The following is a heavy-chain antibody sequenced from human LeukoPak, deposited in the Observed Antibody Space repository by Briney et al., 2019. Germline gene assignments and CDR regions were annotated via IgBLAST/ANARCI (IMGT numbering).Heavy chain of an antibody. Sequence: GGSLRLSCVASGFPFRSFSMNWVRQAPGKGLEWVSSISSSSTYIYYADSVKGRFTISRDNSKNTLYLQMNSLRAEDTAVYYCAKPRFTGYYDSSGYPDYWGQGTLVTVSS. CDR1: GFPFRSFS. J-gene: IGHJ4*02. CDR3: AKPRFTGYYDSSGYPDY. CDR2: ISSSSTYI. D-gene: IGHD3-22*01. V-gene: IGHV3-21*01.